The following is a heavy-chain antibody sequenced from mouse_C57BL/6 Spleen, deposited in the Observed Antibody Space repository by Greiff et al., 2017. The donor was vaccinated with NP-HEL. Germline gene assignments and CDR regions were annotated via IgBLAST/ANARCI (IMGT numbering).Heavy chain of an antibody. D-gene: IGHD1-1*01. Sequence: EVQGVESGGGLVQPGGSLSLSCAASGFTFTDYYMSWVRQPPGKALEWLGFIRNKANGYTTEYSASVKGRFTISRDNSKSILYLQMNALRAEDSATYYCARRDYGSREYFDVWGTRTTVTVSS. V-gene: IGHV7-3*01. CDR1: GFTFTDYY. CDR3: ARRDYGSREYFDV. CDR2: IRNKANGYTT. J-gene: IGHJ1*03.